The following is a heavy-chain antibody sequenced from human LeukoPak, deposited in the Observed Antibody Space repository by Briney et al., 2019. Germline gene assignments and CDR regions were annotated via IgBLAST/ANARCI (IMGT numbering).Heavy chain of an antibody. CDR2: ISSDGSST. CDR1: GFTFSNYW. V-gene: IGHV3-74*01. Sequence: QTGGSLTLSCAVSGFTFSNYWMHWVRQAPGKGLVWVSCISSDGSSTNYADFVKGRFSISRDNAKNTLYLHMNSLRAEDTALYYCARPMISVMSLGADFWGQGSLVTVSS. J-gene: IGHJ4*02. D-gene: IGHD3/OR15-3a*01. CDR3: ARPMISVMSLGADF.